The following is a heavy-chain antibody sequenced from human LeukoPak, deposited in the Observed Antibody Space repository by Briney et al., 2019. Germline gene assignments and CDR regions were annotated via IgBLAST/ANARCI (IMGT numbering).Heavy chain of an antibody. CDR2: ISAYNGNT. CDR1: GYTFTSYG. J-gene: IGHJ4*02. D-gene: IGHD3-22*01. V-gene: IGHV1-18*01. CDR3: ARDDYCDSSGYFDY. Sequence: ASVKVSCKASGYTFTSYGISWVRQAPGQGLEWMGWISAYNGNTNYAQKLQGRVTMTTDTSTSTAYMELRSLRSDDTAVYYCARDDYCDSSGYFDYWGQGTLVTVSS.